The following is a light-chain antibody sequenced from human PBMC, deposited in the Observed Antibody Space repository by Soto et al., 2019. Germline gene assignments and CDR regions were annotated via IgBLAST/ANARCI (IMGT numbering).Light chain of an antibody. CDR2: GAS. CDR3: QEYNTWPWT. J-gene: IGKJ1*01. V-gene: IGKV3-15*01. CDR1: QSVTSN. Sequence: EIVMTQSPATLSVSPGDRATRSCRASQSVTSNLAWYQQKPGQAPRLLIYGASTRATGIPARFSGSGSGTEFTLTISSLQSEDSAVYYCQEYNTWPWTFGQGTKVDIK.